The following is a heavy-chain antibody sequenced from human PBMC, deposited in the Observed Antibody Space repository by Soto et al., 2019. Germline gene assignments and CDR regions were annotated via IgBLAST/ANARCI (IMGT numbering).Heavy chain of an antibody. CDR1: GFTFSSYA. Sequence: QVQLVESGGGVVQPGRSLRLSCAASGFTFSSYAMHWVRQAPGKGLEWVAVISYDGSNKYYADSVKGRFTISRDNSKNKLYLQMNSLRAEDTAVYYCARVVYNWNYGMTAALGYWGQGTLVTVSS. J-gene: IGHJ4*02. CDR3: ARVVYNWNYGMTAALGY. V-gene: IGHV3-30-3*01. CDR2: ISYDGSNK. D-gene: IGHD1-7*01.